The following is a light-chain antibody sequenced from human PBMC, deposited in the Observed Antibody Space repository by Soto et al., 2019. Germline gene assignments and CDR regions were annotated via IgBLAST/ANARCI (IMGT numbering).Light chain of an antibody. J-gene: IGKJ5*01. CDR1: QSISIS. Sequence: EMTQSPSSLSASLGDRVTITCRASQSISISLNWYQLKPGKAPNLLMYGASYLKSGVPTRFSGSGSGTDFTPTISSLQPEDFATYYCQQXYTTPEITCGQGTRLEIK. CDR3: QQXYTTPEIT. CDR2: GAS. V-gene: IGKV1-39*01.